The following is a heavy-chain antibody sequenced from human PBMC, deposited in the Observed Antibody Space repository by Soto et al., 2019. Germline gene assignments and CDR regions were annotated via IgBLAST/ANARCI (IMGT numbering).Heavy chain of an antibody. V-gene: IGHV3-48*01. CDR3: ATWKYYDSSGYYGFDK. CDR1: GFTFSSGFTFRSYR. J-gene: IGHJ4*02. CDR2: ISTSSDTT. D-gene: IGHD3-22*01. Sequence: EVQLVESGGALVQPGGSLRLSCAASGFTFSSGFTFRSYRMNWVRQAPGKGLEWVSYISTSSDTTYYAESVKGRFTISRDNGKNSLYLQMNSLRVEDTAVYYCATWKYYDSSGYYGFDKRGQGTLVTVSS.